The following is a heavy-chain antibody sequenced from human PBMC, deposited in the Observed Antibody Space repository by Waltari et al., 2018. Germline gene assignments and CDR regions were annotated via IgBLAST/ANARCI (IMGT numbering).Heavy chain of an antibody. CDR2: IVVGYETT. CDR3: SAQEDTSGFGVFDV. J-gene: IGHJ3*01. CDR1: GLKFSASV. Sequence: QRTLVQSGPEVKEPGASLKVSCQAAGLKFSASVGQWGRRARGQRPEWRGGIVVGYETTWDSDHLQHRRTITRDMSTNTVHMELPSLRLDDTAVYYCSAQEDTSGFGVFDVWGQGTEVTVSS. D-gene: IGHD6-19*01. V-gene: IGHV1-58*01.